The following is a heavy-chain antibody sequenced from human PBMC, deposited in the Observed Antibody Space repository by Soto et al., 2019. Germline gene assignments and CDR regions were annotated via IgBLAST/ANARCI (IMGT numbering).Heavy chain of an antibody. CDR2: IIPIFGTA. Sequence: GASVKVSCKASGGTFSSYAISWVRQSPGQGLEWMGGIIPIFGTANYAQKFQGRVTITADESTSTAYMELSSLRSEDTAVYYCARFTKNNLGLYNWFDPWGQGTLVTVSS. J-gene: IGHJ5*02. CDR1: GGTFSSYA. D-gene: IGHD3-16*01. CDR3: ARFTKNNLGLYNWFDP. V-gene: IGHV1-69*13.